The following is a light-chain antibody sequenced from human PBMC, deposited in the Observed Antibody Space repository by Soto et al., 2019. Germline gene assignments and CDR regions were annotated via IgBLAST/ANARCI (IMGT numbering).Light chain of an antibody. CDR3: QQYGSSRT. CDR2: GAS. Sequence: EIVLTQSPGTLSLSPGERATLSCRANQSISSSYLAWYQQKPGQAPRLLVYGASSRATGIADRFSGSGSGTDFTLTISRLEPEDFAVYYCQQYGSSRTFGQGTKVDIK. J-gene: IGKJ1*01. V-gene: IGKV3-20*01. CDR1: QSISSSY.